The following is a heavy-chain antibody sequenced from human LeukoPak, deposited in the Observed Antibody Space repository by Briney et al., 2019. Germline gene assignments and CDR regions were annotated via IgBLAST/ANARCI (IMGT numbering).Heavy chain of an antibody. CDR1: GFTFSSYW. CDR2: IRPDGSGQ. J-gene: IGHJ6*03. Sequence: GGSLRLSCEASGFTFSSYWMSWVRQAPGKGLEWVANIRPDGSGQYYVDSVKGRFTISRDNAENSLYLQMNSLKTEDTAVYYCTRHLLGLHYYYYMDVWGKGTTVTVSS. V-gene: IGHV3-7*03. CDR3: TRHLLGLHYYYYMDV. D-gene: IGHD3/OR15-3a*01.